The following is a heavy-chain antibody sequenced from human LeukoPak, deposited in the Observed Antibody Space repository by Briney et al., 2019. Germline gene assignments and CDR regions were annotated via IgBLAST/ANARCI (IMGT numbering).Heavy chain of an antibody. CDR1: GGSISSGGYS. J-gene: IGHJ5*02. CDR3: ARVSYGGNSDQPLDP. D-gene: IGHD4-23*01. V-gene: IGHV4-30-2*01. Sequence: SQTLSLTCAVSGGSISSGGYSWSWIRQPPGKGLEWTGYIYHSGSTYYNPSLKSRVTISVDRSKNQFSLKLSSVTAADTAVYYCARVSYGGNSDQPLDPWGQGTLVTVSS. CDR2: IYHSGST.